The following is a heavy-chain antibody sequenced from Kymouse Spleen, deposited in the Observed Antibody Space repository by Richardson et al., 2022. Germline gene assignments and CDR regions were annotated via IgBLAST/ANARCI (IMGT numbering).Heavy chain of an antibody. Sequence: QVQLQQWGAGLLKPSETLSLTCAVYGGSFSGYYWSWIRQPPGKGLEWIGEINHSGSTNYNPSLKSRVTISVDTSKNQFSLKLSSVTAADTAVYYCARGITGTRWFDPWGQGTLVTVSS. V-gene: IGHV4-34*01. CDR1: GGSFSGYY. D-gene: IGHD1-7*01. J-gene: IGHJ5*02. CDR2: INHSGST. CDR3: ARGITGTRWFDP.